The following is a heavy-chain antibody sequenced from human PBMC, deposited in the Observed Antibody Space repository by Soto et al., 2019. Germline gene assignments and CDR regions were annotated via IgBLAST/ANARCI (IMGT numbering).Heavy chain of an antibody. Sequence: ASVKVSCKASGYTFTSYGISWVRQAPGQGLEWMGWISAYNGNTNYAQKLQGRVTMTTDTSTSTAYMELRSLRSDDTAVYYCARDQITIFGVVITPRLPLGHWGQGTLVTVSS. D-gene: IGHD3-3*01. CDR2: ISAYNGNT. V-gene: IGHV1-18*01. J-gene: IGHJ4*02. CDR3: ARDQITIFGVVITPRLPLGH. CDR1: GYTFTSYG.